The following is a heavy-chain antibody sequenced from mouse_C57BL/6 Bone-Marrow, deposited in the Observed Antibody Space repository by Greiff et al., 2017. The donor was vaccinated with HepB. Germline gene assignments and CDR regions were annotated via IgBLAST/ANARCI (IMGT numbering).Heavy chain of an antibody. CDR1: GYTFTSYW. CDR3: LSYDGYYGGFAY. V-gene: IGHV1-69*01. J-gene: IGHJ3*01. Sequence: VQLQQPGAELVMPGASVKLSCKASGYTFTSYWMHWVKQRPGQGLEWIGEIDPSDSYTNYNQKFKGKSTLTVDKSSSTAYMQLSILTSEDSAVYYYLSYDGYYGGFAYWGQGTLVTVSA. CDR2: IDPSDSYT. D-gene: IGHD2-3*01.